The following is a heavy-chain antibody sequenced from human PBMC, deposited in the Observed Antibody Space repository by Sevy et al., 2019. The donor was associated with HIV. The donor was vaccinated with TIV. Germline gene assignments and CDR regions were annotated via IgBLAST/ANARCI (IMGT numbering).Heavy chain of an antibody. Sequence: GGSLRLSCAASGFTFSSYGMHWVRQAPGKGLEWVAVISYDGSNKYYADSVKGRFTISRDNSKNTLYLQMNSLRAEDMAVYYCAKDWQWLVAYYYGMDVWGQGTTVTVSS. J-gene: IGHJ6*02. V-gene: IGHV3-30*18. CDR3: AKDWQWLVAYYYGMDV. CDR1: GFTFSSYG. CDR2: ISYDGSNK. D-gene: IGHD6-19*01.